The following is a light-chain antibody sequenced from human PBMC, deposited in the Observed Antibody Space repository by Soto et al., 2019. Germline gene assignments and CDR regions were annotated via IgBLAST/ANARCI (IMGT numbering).Light chain of an antibody. CDR2: DVS. Sequence: QSALTQPRSVSGSPGQSVTISCTGTSSDVGGYNYVSWYQQHPGKAPKLMIYDVSKRPSGVPDRFSGSKSGNTASLTISGLQAKDEADYYCCSYAGSYKGYVFGTGTKVTVL. CDR1: SSDVGGYNY. J-gene: IGLJ1*01. CDR3: CSYAGSYKGYV. V-gene: IGLV2-11*01.